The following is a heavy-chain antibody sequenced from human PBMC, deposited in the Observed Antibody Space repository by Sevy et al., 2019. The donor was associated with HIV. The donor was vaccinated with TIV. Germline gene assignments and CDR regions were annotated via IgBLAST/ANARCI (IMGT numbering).Heavy chain of an antibody. D-gene: IGHD3-22*01. J-gene: IGHJ4*02. CDR1: GFTFGSYW. CDR2: TNSDETST. CDR3: TRDGFYYDRSGYYNFDH. V-gene: IGHV3-74*01. Sequence: GGSLRLSCAASGFTFGSYWMHWVRQAPEKGLMWVSLTNSDETSTRYADSVKGRFTVSRDNAKNALYLQMNSLRVEDTATYYCTRDGFYYDRSGYYNFDHWGQGSLVTVSS.